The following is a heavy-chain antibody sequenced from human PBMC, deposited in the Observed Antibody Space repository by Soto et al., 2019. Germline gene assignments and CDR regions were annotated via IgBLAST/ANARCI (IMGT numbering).Heavy chain of an antibody. D-gene: IGHD2-2*01. Sequence: TLSLTCTVTGDSVNSYYLSWMRQPPGKGLECMGYGYYSCSTNYNPSLKSRVTISVDTSKSQISLRLKSVTAADTAVYYCARAETSAIHYYAXWGQGRLVTVSX. CDR1: GDSVNSYY. CDR2: GYYSCST. J-gene: IGHJ4*02. CDR3: ARAETSAIHYYAX. V-gene: IGHV4-59*02.